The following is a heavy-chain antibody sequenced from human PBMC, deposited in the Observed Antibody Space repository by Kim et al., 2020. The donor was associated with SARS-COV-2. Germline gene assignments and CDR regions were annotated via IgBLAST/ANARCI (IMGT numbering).Heavy chain of an antibody. V-gene: IGHV3-9*01. CDR1: GFTFDDYA. CDR3: AKERAIAVAGIGG. CDR2: ISWNSGSI. D-gene: IGHD6-19*01. Sequence: GGSLRLSCAASGFTFDDYAMHWVRQAPGKGLEWVSGISWNSGSIGYADSVKGRFTISRDNAKNSLYLQMNSLRAEDTALYYCAKERAIAVAGIGGWGQGTLVTVSS. J-gene: IGHJ4*02.